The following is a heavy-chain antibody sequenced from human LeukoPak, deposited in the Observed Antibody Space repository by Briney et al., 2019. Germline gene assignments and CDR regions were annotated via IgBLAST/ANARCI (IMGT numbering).Heavy chain of an antibody. Sequence: PSETLSLTCTVSGASISSYYWSWLRQPPGKGLEWIGYNHYSATSNYNPSLKSRVTISLDTSKNQFSLELTSVTAADTAVYYCARGHYGLEVWGQGTTVTVSS. D-gene: IGHD3-10*01. V-gene: IGHV4-59*01. CDR1: GASISSYY. CDR3: ARGHYGLEV. CDR2: NHYSATS. J-gene: IGHJ6*02.